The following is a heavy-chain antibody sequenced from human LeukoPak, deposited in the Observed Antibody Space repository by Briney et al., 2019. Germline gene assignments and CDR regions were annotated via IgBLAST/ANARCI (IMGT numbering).Heavy chain of an antibody. CDR2: IKSKTDGGTT. D-gene: IGHD3-10*01. CDR3: ARDSGQKRILWFGEGFDY. CDR1: GFTFSNAW. J-gene: IGHJ4*02. V-gene: IGHV3-15*01. Sequence: GGSLRLSCAASGFTFSNAWMSWVRQAPGKGLEWVGRIKSKTDGGTTDYAAPVKGRFTISRDDSKNTLYLQMNSLRAEDTAVYYCARDSGQKRILWFGEGFDYWGQGTLVTVSS.